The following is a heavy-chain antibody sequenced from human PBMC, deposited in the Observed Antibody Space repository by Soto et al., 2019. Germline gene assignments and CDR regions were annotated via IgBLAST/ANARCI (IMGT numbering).Heavy chain of an antibody. V-gene: IGHV4-4*02. CDR2: ISHSGTT. D-gene: IGHD2-8*02. Sequence: SETLSLTCTVSGDSISSGNWWTWVRQSPGKGLEWIGEISHSGTTNYNPSLKSRVTISADMPNNHFSLKLSSVTAADTAVYYCARDPTGAPPLQHWGQGALVTVSS. CDR1: GDSISSGNW. J-gene: IGHJ4*02. CDR3: ARDPTGAPPLQH.